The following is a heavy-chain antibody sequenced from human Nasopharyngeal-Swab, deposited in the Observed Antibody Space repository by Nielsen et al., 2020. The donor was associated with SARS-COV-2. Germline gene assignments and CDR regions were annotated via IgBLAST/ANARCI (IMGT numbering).Heavy chain of an antibody. CDR3: AKVSVRLRLIGYFDQ. CDR1: GFIFEDYA. J-gene: IGHJ4*02. Sequence: SLKISREASGFIFEDYAMHWVRQAPGKGLEWVSGISWNSDSIGYADSVKGRFTTSKDNAKKSLYLQMSSLRTEDTALYYCAKVSVRLRLIGYFDQWGQGTLVTVSS. V-gene: IGHV3-9*01. CDR2: ISWNSDSI. D-gene: IGHD5-12*01.